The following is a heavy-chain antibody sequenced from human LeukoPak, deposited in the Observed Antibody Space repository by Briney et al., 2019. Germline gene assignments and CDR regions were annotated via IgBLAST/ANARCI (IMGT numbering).Heavy chain of an antibody. V-gene: IGHV5-51*01. CDR2: IYPGDSDT. D-gene: IGHD6-19*01. CDR1: GYSFTSYW. J-gene: IGHJ3*02. CDR3: ARSSGLDAFDI. Sequence: GAPLKISCKGSGYSFTSYWIGWVRQLPGKGLEWMGIIYPGDSDTRYSPSFQGQVTISADKSISTAYLQWSSLKASDTAMYYCARSSGLDAFDIWGQGTMVTVSS.